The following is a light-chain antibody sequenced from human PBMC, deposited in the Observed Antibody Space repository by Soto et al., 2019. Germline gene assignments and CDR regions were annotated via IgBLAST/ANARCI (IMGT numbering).Light chain of an antibody. CDR2: KAS. CDR3: QQYHIYSGT. Sequence: DIQMTQSPSTLSASVGDRVTITCRASQTIDSLLAWYQQRPGKPPNLLIYKASTLASGFPSRFSGSGSGTEFTLTINSLQSDDFATYYCQQYHIYSGTFGQGTKVDIK. J-gene: IGKJ1*01. V-gene: IGKV1-5*03. CDR1: QTIDSL.